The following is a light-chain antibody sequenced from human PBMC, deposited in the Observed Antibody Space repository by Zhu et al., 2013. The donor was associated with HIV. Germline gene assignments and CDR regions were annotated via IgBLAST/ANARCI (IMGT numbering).Light chain of an antibody. V-gene: IGKV1-33*01. CDR2: DVS. Sequence: DIQLTQSPSSLSASVGDRVTITCQASQDINNYLNWYQQKPGKAPKILISDVSNLEAGAPSRFRGSGSGTHFTLTINNLQPEDFATYYCQQYDYLPPVTFGQGTRLEIK. CDR3: QQYDYLPPVT. J-gene: IGKJ5*01. CDR1: QDINNY.